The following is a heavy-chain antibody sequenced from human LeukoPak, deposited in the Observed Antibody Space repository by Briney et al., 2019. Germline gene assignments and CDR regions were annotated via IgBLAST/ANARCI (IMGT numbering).Heavy chain of an antibody. CDR2: INPIDSYT. Sequence: GESLKISCQGSGYSFTNYWISWVRQMPGKGLEWMGRINPIDSYTKYSPSLQGHVTILVDKSINTAYLQWSSLKASDTAIYYCARRGSGSYLDFDYWGQGTVVTVSS. CDR1: GYSFTNYW. J-gene: IGHJ4*02. V-gene: IGHV5-10-1*01. D-gene: IGHD3-10*01. CDR3: ARRGSGSYLDFDY.